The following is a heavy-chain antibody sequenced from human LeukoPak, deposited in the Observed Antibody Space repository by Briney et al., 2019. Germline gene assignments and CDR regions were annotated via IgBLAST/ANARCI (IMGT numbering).Heavy chain of an antibody. CDR1: GGTFSSYA. D-gene: IGHD3-22*01. CDR2: IIPIFGTA. CDR3: AGPKYYYDSSGYYLYYFDY. V-gene: IGHV1-69*05. Sequence: SVKVSCKASGGTFSSYAISWVRQAAGQGLEWMGGIIPIFGTANDAQKFQGRVTITTDESTNTAYMELSSLRSEDTAVYYCAGPKYYYDSSGYYLYYFDYWGQGTRVTVSS. J-gene: IGHJ4*02.